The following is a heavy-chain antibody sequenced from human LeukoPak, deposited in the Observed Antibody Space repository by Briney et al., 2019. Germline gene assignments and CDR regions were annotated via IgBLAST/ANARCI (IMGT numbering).Heavy chain of an antibody. D-gene: IGHD6-6*01. J-gene: IGHJ6*02. Sequence: GGSLRLSCEASGFTFSSTYMSWVRQAPGKGLEWVANIKQDGSEKYYVDSVKGRFTISRDNAKNSLSLQMNSLRAEDTAVYYCARDRGSSSWGYYYGMDVWGQGTTVTVSS. V-gene: IGHV3-7*03. CDR3: ARDRGSSSWGYYYGMDV. CDR1: GFTFSSTY. CDR2: IKQDGSEK.